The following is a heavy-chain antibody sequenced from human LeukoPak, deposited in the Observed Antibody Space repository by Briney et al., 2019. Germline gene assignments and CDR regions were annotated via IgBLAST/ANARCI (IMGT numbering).Heavy chain of an antibody. V-gene: IGHV3-15*01. CDR2: VKSKTDGGTT. CDR3: ATGYGSGNACDY. J-gene: IGHJ4*02. D-gene: IGHD3-10*01. CDR1: GFTFTNAW. Sequence: GGSLRLSCAASGFTFTNAWMSWVRQAPGRGLEWVGFVKSKTDGGTTVYAAPVKGRFTISKDDSKNTVYLQMNSLKTEDTALYYCATGYGSGNACDYWGQGTLVTVSS.